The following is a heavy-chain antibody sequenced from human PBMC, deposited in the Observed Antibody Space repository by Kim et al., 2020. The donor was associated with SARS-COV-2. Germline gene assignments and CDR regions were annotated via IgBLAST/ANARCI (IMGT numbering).Heavy chain of an antibody. CDR2: T. D-gene: IGHD6-19*01. J-gene: IGHJ4*02. Sequence: TNSNPSLKSRVTIAVDTSKNPFSLKLSSVAAADAAVYYCASRVYSSGWYDCDYWGQGTLVSVSP. V-gene: IGHV4-59*12. CDR3: ASRVYSSGWYDCDY.